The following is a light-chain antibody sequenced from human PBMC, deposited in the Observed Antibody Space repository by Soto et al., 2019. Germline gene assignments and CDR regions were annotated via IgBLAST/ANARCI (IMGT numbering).Light chain of an antibody. CDR3: QQHSDWPLI. CDR2: GAS. CDR1: QSISNN. Sequence: EIVMTQSPATLSVSPGERATLSCRASQSISNNLAWYQQRPGQAPRLLIYGASTRATGIPGRFSGSGSGTDCILTISSLQSEDFAVYYCQQHSDWPLIFGGGTKVDIK. J-gene: IGKJ4*01. V-gene: IGKV3-15*01.